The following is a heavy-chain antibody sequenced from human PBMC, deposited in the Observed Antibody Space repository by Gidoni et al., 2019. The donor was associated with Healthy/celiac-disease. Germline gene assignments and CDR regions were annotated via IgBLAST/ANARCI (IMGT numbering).Heavy chain of an antibody. D-gene: IGHD6-6*01. J-gene: IGHJ6*02. CDR2: IWYDGSNK. Sequence: QVQLVESGGGVVQPGRSLRLSCAASGFPFSSYGLHWVRQAPGKGLEWVAVIWYDGSNKYYADSVKGRFTISRDNSKNTLYLQMNSLRAEDTAVYYCARDRGGIAARPDYYYGMDVWGQGTTVTVSS. V-gene: IGHV3-33*01. CDR3: ARDRGGIAARPDYYYGMDV. CDR1: GFPFSSYG.